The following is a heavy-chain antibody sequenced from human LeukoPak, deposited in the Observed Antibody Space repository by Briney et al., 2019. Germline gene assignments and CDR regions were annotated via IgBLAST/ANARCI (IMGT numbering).Heavy chain of an antibody. V-gene: IGHV3-23*01. Sequence: PGGSLRLSCAASGFTFSSYAMSWVRQAPGKGLEWVSAISGSGGSTYYADSVKGRFTISRDNSKNTLYLQMNSLRAEDTAVYYCAKDQRWLQLDYYYGMDVWGQGTTVTVSS. J-gene: IGHJ6*02. CDR3: AKDQRWLQLDYYYGMDV. CDR2: ISGSGGST. D-gene: IGHD5-24*01. CDR1: GFTFSSYA.